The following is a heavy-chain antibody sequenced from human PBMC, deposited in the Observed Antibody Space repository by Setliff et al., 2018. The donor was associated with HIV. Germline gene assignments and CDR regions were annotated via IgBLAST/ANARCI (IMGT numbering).Heavy chain of an antibody. V-gene: IGHV4-39*01. J-gene: IGHJ3*02. CDR2: IHHSGTA. Sequence: SETLSLTCTVSGGSITRTPYYWGWIRQPPGKGLEWIGSIHHSGTAYDNPSLKSRVTISVDMSKNQFSLNLNSVTAADTAVYYCARGQGCGGGCHYAFEMWGQGTMVTVS. CDR3: ARGQGCGGGCHYAFEM. CDR1: GGSITRTPYY. D-gene: IGHD2-21*02.